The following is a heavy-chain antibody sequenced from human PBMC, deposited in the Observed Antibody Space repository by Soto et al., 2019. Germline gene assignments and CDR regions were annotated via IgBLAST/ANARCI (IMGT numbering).Heavy chain of an antibody. D-gene: IGHD2-15*01. CDR2: ISGSGGST. CDR3: AKGSRRGWGGSCYPY. V-gene: IGHV3-23*01. Sequence: GALRLSCAASGFTFSSYAMSWVRQAPGKGLEWVSAISGSGGSTYYADSVKGRFTISRDNSKNTLYLQMNSLRAEDTAVYYCAKGSRRGWGGSCYPYWGQGTLVTVSS. CDR1: GFTFSSYA. J-gene: IGHJ4*02.